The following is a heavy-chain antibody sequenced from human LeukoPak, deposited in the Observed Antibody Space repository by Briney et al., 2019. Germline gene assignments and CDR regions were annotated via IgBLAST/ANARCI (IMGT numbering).Heavy chain of an antibody. CDR2: ISYAGSNR. J-gene: IGHJ4*02. CDR3: AKADGDKAFDY. D-gene: IGHD4-17*01. Sequence: GGSPRLSCAASGFTFSSYAVHWVRQAPGKGLEWVAVISYAGSNRDYVDSVKGRFTISRDNAKKSVYLQMNSLRAEDTAVYYCAKADGDKAFDYWGQGTLVTVSS. V-gene: IGHV3-30*04. CDR1: GFTFSSYA.